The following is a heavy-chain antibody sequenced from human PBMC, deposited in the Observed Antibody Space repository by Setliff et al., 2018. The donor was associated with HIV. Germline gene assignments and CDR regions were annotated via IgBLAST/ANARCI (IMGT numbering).Heavy chain of an antibody. J-gene: IGHJ6*03. V-gene: IGHV3-48*01. CDR2: ISSSTNTI. CDR3: ARHGGYYYYYMDV. Sequence: GGSLRLSCAASGFTFSSYSMNWVRQAPGKGLEWVSHISSSTNTIYYADSVKGRFTISRDNAKNSLYLQMNSLRADDPAVYYCARHGGYYYYYMDVWGKGTTVTVSS. D-gene: IGHD3-16*01. CDR1: GFTFSSYS.